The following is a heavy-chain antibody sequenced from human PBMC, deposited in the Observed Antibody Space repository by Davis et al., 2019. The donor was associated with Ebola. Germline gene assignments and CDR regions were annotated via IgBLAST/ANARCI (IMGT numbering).Heavy chain of an antibody. CDR2: IYYSGST. V-gene: IGHV4-30-4*01. CDR3: ARLTISGWSDPHTFDF. Sequence: PSETLSLTCTVSGGSISSGDYYWSWIRQPPGKGLEWIGYIYYSGSTYYNPSLKSRVTISVDTSKNQFSLKLSSVTAADTAVYYCARLTISGWSDPHTFDFWGQGTMVTVSS. CDR1: GGSISSGDYY. J-gene: IGHJ3*01. D-gene: IGHD6-19*01.